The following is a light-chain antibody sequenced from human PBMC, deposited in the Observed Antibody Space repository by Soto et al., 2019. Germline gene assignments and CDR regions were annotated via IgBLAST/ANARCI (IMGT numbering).Light chain of an antibody. Sequence: DIQMSQSPSSLSASVGDRVTITCRTSQPISDYLNWYQQKPGKAPSLLIYTASNLQTGVPSRFSGSGSGTDFTLTISCLQSEDFATYYCQQYYSYPRGFGQGTKVDIK. V-gene: IGKV1-16*01. CDR2: TAS. CDR1: QPISDY. J-gene: IGKJ1*01. CDR3: QQYYSYPRG.